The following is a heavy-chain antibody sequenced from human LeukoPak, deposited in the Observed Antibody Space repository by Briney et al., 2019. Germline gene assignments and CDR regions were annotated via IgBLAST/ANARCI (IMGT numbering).Heavy chain of an antibody. Sequence: ASVKVSCKASGYTFFSYGITWVRQAPGRGLEWMGWISAYNGNTYYAQKLQGRVTMTTDTSTSTAYMELRSLRSDDTAVYYCARDWSTYGDYDYWGQGTLVTVSS. CDR1: GYTFFSYG. V-gene: IGHV1-18*04. J-gene: IGHJ4*02. D-gene: IGHD4-17*01. CDR2: ISAYNGNT. CDR3: ARDWSTYGDYDY.